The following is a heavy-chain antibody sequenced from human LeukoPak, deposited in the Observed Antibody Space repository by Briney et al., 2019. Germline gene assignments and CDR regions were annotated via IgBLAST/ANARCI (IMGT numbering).Heavy chain of an antibody. Sequence: GGSLRLSCAASGFTFSSYSMNWVRQAPGKGLEWVSSISSSSSYIYYADSVKGRFTISRDSAKNSLYLQMNSLRAEDTAVYYCARGDSSGWYGPSGCWGQGTLVTVSP. CDR2: ISSSSSYI. CDR3: ARGDSSGWYGPSGC. V-gene: IGHV3-21*01. J-gene: IGHJ4*02. D-gene: IGHD6-19*01. CDR1: GFTFSSYS.